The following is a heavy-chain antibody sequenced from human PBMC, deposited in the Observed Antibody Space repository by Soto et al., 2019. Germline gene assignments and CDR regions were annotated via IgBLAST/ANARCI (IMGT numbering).Heavy chain of an antibody. D-gene: IGHD3-10*01. CDR3: ARSGGSGIYSYLSLDY. V-gene: IGHV4-59*11. CDR2: IFNSGST. J-gene: IGHJ4*01. CDR1: GGSISRHY. Sequence: SETLSLTCTVSGGSISRHYWSWIRQPPGKGLEWIGNIFNSGSTSYNPSLKSRVTISVDRSRTQFSLQLSSVTAADTAVYYCARSGGSGIYSYLSLDYWRHGTLVTVS.